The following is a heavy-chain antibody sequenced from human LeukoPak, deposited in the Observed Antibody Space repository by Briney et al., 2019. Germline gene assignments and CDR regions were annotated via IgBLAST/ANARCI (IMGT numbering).Heavy chain of an antibody. J-gene: IGHJ5*02. D-gene: IGHD3-3*01. CDR3: ARDRKPPFWSGYFGWFDP. CDR1: GFTFSSYA. CDR2: ISYDGSNK. Sequence: PGRSLRLPCAASGFTFSSYAMHWVRQAPGKGLEWVAVISYDGSNKYYADSVKGRFTISRDNSKNTLYLQMNSLRAEDTAVYYCARDRKPPFWSGYFGWFDPWGQGTLVTVSS. V-gene: IGHV3-30-3*01.